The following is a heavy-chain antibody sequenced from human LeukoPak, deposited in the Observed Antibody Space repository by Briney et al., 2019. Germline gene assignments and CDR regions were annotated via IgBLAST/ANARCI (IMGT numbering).Heavy chain of an antibody. Sequence: GGSLRLSCAASGFTFSSYSMNWVRQAPGKGLEWVSSISSSSSYIYYADSVKGRFTISRDNAKNSLYLQMNSLRAEDTAVYYCARRQFYCYGMDVWGQGTTVTVSS. J-gene: IGHJ6*02. CDR1: GFTFSSYS. D-gene: IGHD5-24*01. CDR2: ISSSSSYI. CDR3: ARRQFYCYGMDV. V-gene: IGHV3-21*01.